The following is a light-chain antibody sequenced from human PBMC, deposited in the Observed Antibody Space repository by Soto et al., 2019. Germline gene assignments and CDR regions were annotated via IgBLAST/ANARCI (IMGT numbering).Light chain of an antibody. CDR2: AAS. J-gene: IGKJ1*01. Sequence: ETVMTQSPATLSVSPGERVTLSCRASQSVSNYLAWYQQKPGQAPRLLVSAASNRATGIPARFSGSGSGTDFTLSISGLEPEDFAVYFCQQYANSRTFGQGTKVDIK. CDR3: QQYANSRT. V-gene: IGKV3D-15*01. CDR1: QSVSNY.